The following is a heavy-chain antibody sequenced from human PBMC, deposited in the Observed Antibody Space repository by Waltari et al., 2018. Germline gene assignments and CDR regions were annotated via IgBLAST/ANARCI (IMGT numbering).Heavy chain of an antibody. D-gene: IGHD3-16*01. CDR1: GGSIISYY. CDR2: IYSSGTT. V-gene: IGHV4-4*07. J-gene: IGHJ4*02. CDR3: ARTDYQHFFDY. Sequence: QVHLLESGPGLVKPSETLSLTCNVSGGSIISYYWSWIRQPAGTGLEWIGRIYSSGTTNTNPSLHGRVSMSVDTSKNQISLQLSSVTAADTAVYYCARTDYQHFFDYWGQGILVTVSS.